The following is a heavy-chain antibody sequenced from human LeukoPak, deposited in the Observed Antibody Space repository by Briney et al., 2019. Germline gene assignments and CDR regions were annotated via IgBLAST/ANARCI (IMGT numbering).Heavy chain of an antibody. D-gene: IGHD3-10*01. CDR1: GFTFSTYW. Sequence: GGSLRLSCTASGFTFSTYWINWVRQSPGRGLVWVALINGDGSTTTHADSAKGRFTISRDNAKNTAYLQMNSLRDEDTAVYFCARDYAGSPDYWGQGTLVTVSA. CDR3: ARDYAGSPDY. J-gene: IGHJ4*02. V-gene: IGHV3-74*03. CDR2: INGDGSTT.